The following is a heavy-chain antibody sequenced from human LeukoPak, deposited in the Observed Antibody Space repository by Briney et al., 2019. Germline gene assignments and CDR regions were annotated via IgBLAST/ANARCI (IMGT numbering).Heavy chain of an antibody. J-gene: IGHJ6*02. CDR3: ARVARYSSSWAYYYYGMDV. CDR1: GGSISSYY. V-gene: IGHV4-59*01. CDR2: IYYSGST. D-gene: IGHD6-13*01. Sequence: SETLSLTCTVSGGSISSYYWSWLRQPPGKGLEWIGYIYYSGSTNYNPSLKSRVTISVDTSKNQFSLKLSSVTAADTAVYYCARVARYSSSWAYYYYGMDVWGQGTTVTVSS.